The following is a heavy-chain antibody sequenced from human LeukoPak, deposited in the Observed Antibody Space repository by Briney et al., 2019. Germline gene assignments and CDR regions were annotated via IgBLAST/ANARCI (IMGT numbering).Heavy chain of an antibody. CDR1: GGSISSSSYY. D-gene: IGHD3-10*01. J-gene: IGHJ5*02. CDR3: ARGVVYGSGSYSGWFDP. V-gene: IGHV4-39*07. Sequence: SETLSLTCTVSGGSISSSSYYWGWIRQPPGKGLEWIGSIYYSGSTYYNPSLKSRVTISVDTSKNQFSLKLSSVTAADTAVYYCARGVVYGSGSYSGWFDPWGQGTLVTVSS. CDR2: IYYSGST.